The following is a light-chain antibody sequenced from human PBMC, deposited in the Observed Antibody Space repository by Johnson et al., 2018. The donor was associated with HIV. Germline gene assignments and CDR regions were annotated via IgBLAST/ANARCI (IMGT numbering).Light chain of an antibody. CDR1: SSDMGNYA. V-gene: IGLV1-51*02. CDR3: ATWDNSLTPFYV. CDR2: ENN. J-gene: IGLJ1*01. Sequence: QSVLTQPPSVSAAPGQKVTISCSGSSSDMGNYAVSWYQQLPGTAPKLLIYENNKRPSGIPDLFSGSKSGTSATLGIAGLQTGDEADYYCATWDNSLTPFYVLGTGTQV.